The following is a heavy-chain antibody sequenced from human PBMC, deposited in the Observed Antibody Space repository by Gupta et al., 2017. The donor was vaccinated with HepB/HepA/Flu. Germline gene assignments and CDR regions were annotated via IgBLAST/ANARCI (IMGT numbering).Heavy chain of an antibody. D-gene: IGHD3-10*01. J-gene: IGHJ4*02. CDR1: GYTFTSYS. CDR3: ARDQVVVRGVHQGFDY. Sequence: QVQLVQSGAEVKKPGASVKVSCKASGYTFTSYSMHWLLQAPGQGLEWMGIINPSGGSTSYAQKFQGRVTMTRDTSTSTVYMELSSLRSEDTAVYYCARDQVVVRGVHQGFDYWGQGTRVTVSS. V-gene: IGHV1-46*01. CDR2: INPSGGST.